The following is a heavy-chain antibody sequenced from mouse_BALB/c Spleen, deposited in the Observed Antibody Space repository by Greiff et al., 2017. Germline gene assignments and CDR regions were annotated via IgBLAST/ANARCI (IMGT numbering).Heavy chain of an antibody. V-gene: IGHV5-6*01. CDR2: ISSGGSYT. CDR1: GFTFSSYG. J-gene: IGHJ2*01. CDR3: ARGRRDFDY. Sequence: EVKLMESGGDLVKPGGSLKLSCAASGFTFSSYGMSWVRQTPDKRLEWVATISSGGSYTYYPDSVKGRFTISRDNAKNTLYLQMSSLKSEDTAMYYCARGRRDFDYWGQGTTLTVSS.